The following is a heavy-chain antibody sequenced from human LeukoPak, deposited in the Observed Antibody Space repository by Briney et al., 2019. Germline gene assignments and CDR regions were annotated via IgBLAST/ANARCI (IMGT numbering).Heavy chain of an antibody. V-gene: IGHV3-66*01. D-gene: IGHD2-2*01. J-gene: IGHJ6*03. CDR1: GFTVNRNY. Sequence: GGSLRLSCAASGFTVNRNYMIWVRQAPGKGLECVSVIYSGGTTWYADSVKGRFTISRDTNTLYLQMNSLRAEDTAVYYCARGCSSTSCYSNMDVWGKGTTVTVSS. CDR2: IYSGGTT. CDR3: ARGCSSTSCYSNMDV.